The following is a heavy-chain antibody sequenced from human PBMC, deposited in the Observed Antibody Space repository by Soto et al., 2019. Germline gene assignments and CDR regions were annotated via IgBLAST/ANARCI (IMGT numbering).Heavy chain of an antibody. V-gene: IGHV3-23*01. CDR3: AKCGVYAINYYYYYMDV. J-gene: IGHJ6*03. D-gene: IGHD2-8*01. CDR2: ISGSGGST. CDR1: GFTFSSYA. Sequence: EVQLLESGGGLVQPGGSLRLSCAASGFTFSSYAMSWVRQAPGKGLEWVSAISGSGGSTYYADSVKGRFTISRDNSKNTLFLLMNSLRAEDTAVYYCAKCGVYAINYYYYYMDVWGKGTTVTVSS.